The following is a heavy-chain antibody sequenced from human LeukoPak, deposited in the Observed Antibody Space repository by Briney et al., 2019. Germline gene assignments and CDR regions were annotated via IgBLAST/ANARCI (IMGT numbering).Heavy chain of an antibody. Sequence: PGRSLRLSCAASGFTFSSYGMHWVRQAPGKGLEWVAVIWYDGSNKYYADSVKGRFTISSDNSKNTLYLQMNSLRAEDTAVYYCARTVSSGWYDYWGQGTLVTVSS. D-gene: IGHD6-19*01. V-gene: IGHV3-33*01. CDR3: ARTVSSGWYDY. J-gene: IGHJ4*02. CDR1: GFTFSSYG. CDR2: IWYDGSNK.